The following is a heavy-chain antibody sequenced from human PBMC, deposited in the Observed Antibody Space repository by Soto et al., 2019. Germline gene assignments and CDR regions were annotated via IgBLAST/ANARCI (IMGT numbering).Heavy chain of an antibody. Sequence: LRLSCTASGFTFSRYAMSWVRQAPGKGLGWVSTISNSGSSSYSADSVKGRFTISRDNSKNTLYLQMHSLRGEDTALYHCAKGLVAVSGLQWFDPWGQGTLVTVSS. D-gene: IGHD2-21*02. CDR3: AKGLVAVSGLQWFDP. J-gene: IGHJ5*02. V-gene: IGHV3-23*01. CDR2: ISNSGSSS. CDR1: GFTFSRYA.